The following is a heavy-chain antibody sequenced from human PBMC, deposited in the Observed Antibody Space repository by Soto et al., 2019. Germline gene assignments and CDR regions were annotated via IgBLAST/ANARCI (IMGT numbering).Heavy chain of an antibody. CDR1: GGSFSGYY. CDR2: INHSGST. Sequence: SETLSLTCAVYGGSFSGYYWSWIRQPPGKGLEWIGEINHSGSTNYNPSLKSRVTISVDTSKNQFSLKLSSVTAADTAAYYCARLARGGGSRVGGMDVWGQGTTVTVSS. V-gene: IGHV4-34*01. D-gene: IGHD3-10*01. CDR3: ARLARGGGSRVGGMDV. J-gene: IGHJ6*02.